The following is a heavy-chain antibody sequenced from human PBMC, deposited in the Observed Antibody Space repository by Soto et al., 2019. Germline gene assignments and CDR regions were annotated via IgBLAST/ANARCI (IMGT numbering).Heavy chain of an antibody. Sequence: GSLRLSCAASGFTFRNNVLSWVRQAPGKGLDWVSGITGSGRDTYYADSVKGRFTISRDNSKNMVFLQMNSLRAEDTALYYCAKGRGSGWAWYFDNWGQGTLVTVSS. CDR1: GFTFRNNV. CDR2: ITGSGRDT. D-gene: IGHD6-19*01. V-gene: IGHV3-23*01. J-gene: IGHJ4*02. CDR3: AKGRGSGWAWYFDN.